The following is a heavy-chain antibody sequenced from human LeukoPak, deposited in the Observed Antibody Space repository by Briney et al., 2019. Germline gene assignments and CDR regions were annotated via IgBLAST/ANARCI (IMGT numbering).Heavy chain of an antibody. CDR1: GGTFSSYA. V-gene: IGHV1-69*04. D-gene: IGHD3-22*01. CDR3: ARGDYDSSGYPYGMDV. CDR2: IIPILGIA. Sequence: ASVKVSCKASGGTFSSYAISWVRQAPGQGLEWMGRIIPILGIANYAQKFQGRVTITADKSTSTAYMELSSLRSEDTAVYYCARGDYDSSGYPYGMDVWGQGTTVTVSS. J-gene: IGHJ6*02.